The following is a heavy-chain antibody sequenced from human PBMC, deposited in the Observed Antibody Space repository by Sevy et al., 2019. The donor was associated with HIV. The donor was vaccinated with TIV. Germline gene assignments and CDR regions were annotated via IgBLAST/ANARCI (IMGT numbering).Heavy chain of an antibody. CDR1: GFTFSSYS. Sequence: GGSLRLSCAASGFTFSSYSMNWVRQAPGKGLEWVSYISSSSTIYYADSVKGRFTISRDNAKNSLYLQMNSLRDEDTAVYYCAGPYCSGGSCYHDAFDIWGQGTMVTVSS. CDR2: ISSSSTI. D-gene: IGHD2-15*01. V-gene: IGHV3-48*02. J-gene: IGHJ3*02. CDR3: AGPYCSGGSCYHDAFDI.